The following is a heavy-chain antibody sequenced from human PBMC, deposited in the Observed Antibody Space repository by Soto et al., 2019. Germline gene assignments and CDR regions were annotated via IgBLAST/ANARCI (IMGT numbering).Heavy chain of an antibody. D-gene: IGHD3-3*01. J-gene: IGHJ6*02. CDR2: ISAYNGKT. CDR3: ARGRGDYDLCTSSNYYGMDV. V-gene: IGHV1-18*01. CDR1: GYTFTSYG. Sequence: QVQLVQSGAEVKKPGASVKVSCKASGYTFTSYGISWVRQAPGQGLEWMGWISAYNGKTNYAQKLQGRVNMTTDTATSIAYMELRSLRSDDTAVYYCARGRGDYDLCTSSNYYGMDVWGQGTTVTVSS.